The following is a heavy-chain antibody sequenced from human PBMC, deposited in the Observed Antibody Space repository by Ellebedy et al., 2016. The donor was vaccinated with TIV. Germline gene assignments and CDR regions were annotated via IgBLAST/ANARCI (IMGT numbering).Heavy chain of an antibody. Sequence: GESLKISCAASGFTVRRNYMNWVRQAPGKGLEWVSVIYSGGRTYYAASVKGRFTISRDDSKNTIYVQMSSLRAEDTAVYYCARGGVDGDPFDVWGQGILVTVSS. V-gene: IGHV3-66*01. CDR1: GFTVRRNY. D-gene: IGHD4-17*01. J-gene: IGHJ4*02. CDR2: IYSGGRT. CDR3: ARGGVDGDPFDV.